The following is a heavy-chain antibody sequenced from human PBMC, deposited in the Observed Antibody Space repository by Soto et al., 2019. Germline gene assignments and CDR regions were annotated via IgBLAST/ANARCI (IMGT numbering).Heavy chain of an antibody. CDR3: ARDRSIAAPDDAFDI. V-gene: IGHV4-38-2*02. J-gene: IGHJ3*02. Sequence: SETLSLTCGVSGYSISGGYHWVWIRQAPGKGLEWIASIFRSGATHYSPSLKSRATISLDTPRNQFSLKLSSVTAADTAVYYCARDRSIAAPDDAFDIWGQGTMVTVSS. CDR2: IFRSGAT. D-gene: IGHD6-6*01. CDR1: GYSISGGYH.